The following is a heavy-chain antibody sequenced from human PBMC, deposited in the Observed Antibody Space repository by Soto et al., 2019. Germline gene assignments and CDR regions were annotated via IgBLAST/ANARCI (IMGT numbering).Heavy chain of an antibody. CDR2: INPNSGGT. D-gene: IGHD2-21*02. V-gene: IGHV1-2*02. CDR1: GYTFTGYY. CDR3: ARLYCGGDCYWYFDR. J-gene: IGHJ2*01. Sequence: GASVKVSCKASGYTFTGYYMHWVRQAPGQGLEWMGWINPNSGGTNYAQKFQGRVTMTRDTSISTAYMELSRLRSDDTAVYYCARLYCGGDCYWYFDRWGRGTLVTVSS.